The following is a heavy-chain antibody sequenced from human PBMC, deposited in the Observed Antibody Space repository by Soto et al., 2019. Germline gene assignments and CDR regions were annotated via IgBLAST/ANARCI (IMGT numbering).Heavy chain of an antibody. J-gene: IGHJ4*02. Sequence: GESLKISCKGSGYSFTSYWIGWVRQMPGKGLEWMGIIYPGDSDTRYSPSFQGQVTISADKSISTAYLQWSSLKASDTAMYYCARHTDNWNDDFGFDYWGQGTLVTDSS. CDR2: IYPGDSDT. CDR1: GYSFTSYW. D-gene: IGHD1-20*01. V-gene: IGHV5-51*01. CDR3: ARHTDNWNDDFGFDY.